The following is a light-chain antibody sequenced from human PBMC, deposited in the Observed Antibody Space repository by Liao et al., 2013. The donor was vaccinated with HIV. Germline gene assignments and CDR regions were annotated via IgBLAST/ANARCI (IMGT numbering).Light chain of an antibody. J-gene: IGLJ2*01. CDR3: QAWDSSATVV. V-gene: IGLV3-1*01. CDR1: TWGYKH. CDR2: EAN. Sequence: HDLTQPPSVSVSPGQTASITCSGHTWGYKHISWYQQRPGQSPVLVMYEANKRPSGIPERFSGSNSGNTATLTLSGTQAMDEADYFCQAWDSSATVVFGGGTKVTVL.